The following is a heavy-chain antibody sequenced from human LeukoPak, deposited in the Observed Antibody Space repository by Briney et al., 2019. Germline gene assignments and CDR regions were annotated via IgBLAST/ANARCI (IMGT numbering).Heavy chain of an antibody. CDR2: IRYDGSNK. Sequence: PGGSPRLSCAASGFTFSSYGMHWVRQAPGKGLEWVAFIRYDGSNKYYADSVKGRFTISRDNSKNTLYLQMNSLRAEDTAVYYCAKELLQGELLGITWFDPWGQGTLVTVSS. CDR1: GFTFSSYG. CDR3: AKELLQGELLGITWFDP. V-gene: IGHV3-30*02. J-gene: IGHJ5*02. D-gene: IGHD3-10*01.